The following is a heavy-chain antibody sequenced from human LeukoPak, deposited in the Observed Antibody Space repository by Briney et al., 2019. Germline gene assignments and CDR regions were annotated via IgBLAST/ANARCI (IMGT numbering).Heavy chain of an antibody. J-gene: IGHJ5*02. CDR2: ISASGDNT. CDR1: GFTFSRYG. V-gene: IGHV3-23*01. D-gene: IGHD3-22*01. Sequence: GGSLRPSCAASGFTFSRYGMSWVRQAPGKGLEWVSIISASGDNTYYADSVKGRFTISRDNSRNTLYLQMNSLRAEDTAVYYCAKKGIVVVGSNWFDPWGQGTLVTVSS. CDR3: AKKGIVVVGSNWFDP.